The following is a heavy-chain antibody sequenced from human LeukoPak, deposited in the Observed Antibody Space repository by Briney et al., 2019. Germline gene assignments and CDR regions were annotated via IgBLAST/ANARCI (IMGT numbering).Heavy chain of an antibody. V-gene: IGHV3-23*01. CDR1: GFTFSSYA. CDR2: ISGSGGST. D-gene: IGHD1-26*01. J-gene: IGHJ4*02. CDR3: AKDYSYSGSYYSAESDY. Sequence: GGSLRLSCAASGFTFSSYAMSWVRQAPGKGLEWVSAISGSGGSTYYADSVKGRFTISRDNSKNTLYLQMNSLRAEDTAVYYCAKDYSYSGSYYSAESDYWGQGTLVTVPS.